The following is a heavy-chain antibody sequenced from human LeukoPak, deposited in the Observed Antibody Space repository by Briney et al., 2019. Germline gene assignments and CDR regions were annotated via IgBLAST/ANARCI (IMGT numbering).Heavy chain of an antibody. V-gene: IGHV3-69-1*02. CDR3: ARGASGIGGIRFDP. J-gene: IGHJ5*02. CDR1: GFSFSDAW. Sequence: GGSLRLSCAASGFSFSDAWMSWVRQIPGKGLEWDSTITGSGGNTYYAASVKGRFTISRDNAKNSLYLQMNSLRAEDTAVYYCARGASGIGGIRFDPWGQGTLVTVSS. CDR2: ITGSGGNT. D-gene: IGHD3-10*01.